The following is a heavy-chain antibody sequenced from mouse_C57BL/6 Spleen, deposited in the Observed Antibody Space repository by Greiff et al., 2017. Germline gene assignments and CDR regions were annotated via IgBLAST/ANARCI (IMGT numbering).Heavy chain of an antibody. D-gene: IGHD1-1*01. CDR2: IYPRSGNT. V-gene: IGHV1-81*01. CDR3: ASGYGSSYVGAMDY. J-gene: IGHJ4*01. CDR1: GYTFTSYG. Sequence: QVHVKQSGAELARPGASVKLSCKASGYTFTSYGISWVKQRTGQGLEWIGEIYPRSGNTYYNEKFKGKATLTADKSSSTAYMELRSLTSEDSAVYFCASGYGSSYVGAMDYWGQGTSVTVSS.